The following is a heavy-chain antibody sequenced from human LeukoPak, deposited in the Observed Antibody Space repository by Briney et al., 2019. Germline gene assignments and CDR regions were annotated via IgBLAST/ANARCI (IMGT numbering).Heavy chain of an antibody. Sequence: ASVKVSCTASGYTFTRYDINWVRQATGQGLEWMGWINLNSGNTGYAQKFQGRVTITADKSTSTTYMGLSSLRSEDTAVYYCARDDRVVAFDIWGQGTMVTVSS. CDR3: ARDDRVVAFDI. CDR1: GYTFTRYD. V-gene: IGHV1-8*03. J-gene: IGHJ3*02. D-gene: IGHD3-10*01. CDR2: INLNSGNT.